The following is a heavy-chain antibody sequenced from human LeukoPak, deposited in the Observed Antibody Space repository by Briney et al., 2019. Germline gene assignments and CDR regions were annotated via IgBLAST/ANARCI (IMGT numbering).Heavy chain of an antibody. CDR3: TTLTVASNFDY. CDR1: GFSFSVYE. J-gene: IGHJ4*02. CDR2: ISSSGTTT. V-gene: IGHV3-48*03. Sequence: GESLKISCAASGFSFSVYEMHWVRQAPGKGLEWISDISSSGTTTYYADSVKGRFTISRDNTKNSLYLQMNRLRVEDTAIYYCTTLTVASNFDYWGQGTLVTVSS. D-gene: IGHD6-19*01.